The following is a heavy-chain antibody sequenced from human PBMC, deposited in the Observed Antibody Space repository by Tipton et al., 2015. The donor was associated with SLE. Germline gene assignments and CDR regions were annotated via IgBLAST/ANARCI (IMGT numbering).Heavy chain of an antibody. J-gene: IGHJ5*02. CDR2: IYYSGST. D-gene: IGHD3-9*01. V-gene: IGHV4-39*07. Sequence: TLSLTCTVSGGSISSSSYYWGWIRQPPGKGLEWIGSIYYSGSTYYNPSLMSRVTISVDTSKNQFSLKLSSVTAADTAVYYCARTKLRYFDWPYNWFDPWGQGTLVTVSS. CDR1: GGSISSSSYY. CDR3: ARTKLRYFDWPYNWFDP.